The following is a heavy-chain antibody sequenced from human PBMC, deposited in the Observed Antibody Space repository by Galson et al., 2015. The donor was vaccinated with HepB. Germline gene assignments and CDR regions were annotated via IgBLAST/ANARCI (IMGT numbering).Heavy chain of an antibody. Sequence: SLRLSCAVSGFTFNSYAMHWVRQAPGKGLEWVALISYDGRNKHYADSVKGRFTLSRDNSENTLYLQMNTLKNEDTAVYYCARGPYFDFWSYNYVFGIDSWGQGTLVTVSS. CDR3: ARGPYFDFWSYNYVFGIDS. J-gene: IGHJ4*02. D-gene: IGHD3-3*01. V-gene: IGHV3-30*04. CDR1: GFTFNSYA. CDR2: ISYDGRNK.